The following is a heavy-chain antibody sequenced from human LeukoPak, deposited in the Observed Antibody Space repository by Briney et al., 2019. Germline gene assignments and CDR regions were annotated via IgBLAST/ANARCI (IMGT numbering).Heavy chain of an antibody. CDR2: IRYDGSNK. V-gene: IGHV3-30*02. CDR1: GFTFSSYG. Sequence: GGSLRLSCAASGFTFSSYGMHWVRQAPGKGLEWVAFIRYDGSNKYYADSVKGRFTISRDNSKNTLYLHMNSLRAEDTAVYYCAESGDGGPYNWFDPWGQGTLVTVSS. J-gene: IGHJ5*02. CDR3: AESGDGGPYNWFDP. D-gene: IGHD3-10*01.